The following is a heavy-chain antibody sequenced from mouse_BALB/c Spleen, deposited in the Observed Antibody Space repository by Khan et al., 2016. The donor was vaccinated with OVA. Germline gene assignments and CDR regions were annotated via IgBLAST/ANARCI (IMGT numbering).Heavy chain of an antibody. Sequence: QVQLQQSGPGLVQSSQSLSITCTVSGFSLTSYGVYWVRQSPGKGLEWLGVIRRGGNTDYNADIMSRLSITKDNSKSQVFFKMNSLQADDTTIYYCAKGDYRYGKFAYWGQGTLVTVSA. CDR3: AKGDYRYGKFAY. D-gene: IGHD2-14*01. J-gene: IGHJ3*01. CDR1: GFSLTSYG. V-gene: IGHV2-5*01. CDR2: IRRGGNT.